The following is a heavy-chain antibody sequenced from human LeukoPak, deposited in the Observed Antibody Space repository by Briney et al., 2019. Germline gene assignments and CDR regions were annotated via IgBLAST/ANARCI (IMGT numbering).Heavy chain of an antibody. Sequence: GGSLRLSCAASGFTFSSYAMSWVRQAPGKGLEWVSAISGSGGSTYYADSVKGRFTISRDNSKNTLHLQMNSLRAEDTAVYYCANRQGGSLPFDYWGQGTLVTVSS. J-gene: IGHJ4*02. CDR2: ISGSGGST. CDR3: ANRQGGSLPFDY. D-gene: IGHD2-15*01. V-gene: IGHV3-23*01. CDR1: GFTFSSYA.